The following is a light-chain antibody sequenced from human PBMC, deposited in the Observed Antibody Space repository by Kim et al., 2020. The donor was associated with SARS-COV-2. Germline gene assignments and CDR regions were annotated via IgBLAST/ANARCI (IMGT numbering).Light chain of an antibody. Sequence: DIQMTQSPSSVSASVGDRVTITCRASQGLTSRLAWYQQKPGKAPELLIYDASTLQSGVPSRFSGTGSGTDFTLTISSLQPEDFATYYCQQASSLPTTFGQGKRLEIK. J-gene: IGKJ5*01. CDR2: DAS. CDR1: QGLTSR. CDR3: QQASSLPTT. V-gene: IGKV1-12*01.